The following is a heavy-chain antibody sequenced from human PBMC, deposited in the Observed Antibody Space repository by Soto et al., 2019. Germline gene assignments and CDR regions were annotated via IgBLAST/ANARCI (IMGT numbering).Heavy chain of an antibody. Sequence: QVQLVESGGGVVQPGRSLRLSCAASGFTFSSYGMHWVRQAPGKGLEWVAVIWYDGSNKYYADSVKGRFTISRDNSKNPLYLQMNSLRAEDTAVYYCAREISARPRRWFDPWGQGTLVTVSS. CDR1: GFTFSSYG. D-gene: IGHD1-26*01. V-gene: IGHV3-33*01. CDR2: IWYDGSNK. J-gene: IGHJ5*02. CDR3: AREISARPRRWFDP.